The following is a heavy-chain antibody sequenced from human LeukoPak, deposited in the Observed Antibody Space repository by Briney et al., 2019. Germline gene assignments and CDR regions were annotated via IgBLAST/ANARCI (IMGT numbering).Heavy chain of an antibody. J-gene: IGHJ3*02. Sequence: GSLRLSCAASGFTFSSYEMNWVRQAPGKGLEWIGSIYHSGSTYYNPSLKSRVTISVDTSKNQFSLKLSSVTAADTAVYYCAREVVTPQDAFDIWGQGTMVTVSS. CDR1: GFTFSSYE. V-gene: IGHV4-38-2*02. CDR2: IYHSGST. D-gene: IGHD4-23*01. CDR3: AREVVTPQDAFDI.